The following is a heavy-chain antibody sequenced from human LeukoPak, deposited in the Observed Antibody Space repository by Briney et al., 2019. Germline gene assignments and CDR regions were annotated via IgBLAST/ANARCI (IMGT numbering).Heavy chain of an antibody. J-gene: IGHJ3*01. CDR3: ARTPPYYYDSTDAFDV. D-gene: IGHD3-22*01. Sequence: PGGSLRLSCAASGFTFSSYSMNWVRQAPGKGLEWVSYISSSSSTIYYADSVKGRFTISRDNAKNSLYLQMNSLRAEDTAVYYCARTPPYYYDSTDAFDVWGQGTMVTVSS. CDR2: ISSSSSTI. CDR1: GFTFSSYS. V-gene: IGHV3-48*01.